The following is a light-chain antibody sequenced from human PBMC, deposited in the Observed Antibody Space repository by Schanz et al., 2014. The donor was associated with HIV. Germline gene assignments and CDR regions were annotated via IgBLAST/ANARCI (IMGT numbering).Light chain of an antibody. CDR3: GTWDSSLSADV. J-gene: IGLJ1*01. Sequence: QSVLTQPPSVSGAPGQRVTISCTGSRSNIGAGYDVHWYQQFPGTAPKLLIYDNNKRPSGIPDRFSGSKSGTSATLGIAGLQTGDEADYYCGTWDSSLSADVFGTGTKLTVL. V-gene: IGLV1-51*01. CDR2: DNN. CDR1: RSNIGAGYD.